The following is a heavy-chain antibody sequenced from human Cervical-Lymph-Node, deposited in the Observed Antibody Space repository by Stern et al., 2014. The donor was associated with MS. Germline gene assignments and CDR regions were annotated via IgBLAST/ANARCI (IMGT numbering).Heavy chain of an antibody. Sequence: EVQLEESGAEVKEPWATVKISCKVSGYTFIDYYLHWVRQAPAKGLAWMGLGDPKDGATKLSERSLDRLSIIDEHSIANAFIHLSALRPEETAIYYCTSRNFGPWGQGTLVTVSS. CDR3: TSRNFGP. J-gene: IGHJ5*02. CDR2: GDPKDGAT. CDR1: GYTFIDYY. V-gene: IGHV1-69-2*01.